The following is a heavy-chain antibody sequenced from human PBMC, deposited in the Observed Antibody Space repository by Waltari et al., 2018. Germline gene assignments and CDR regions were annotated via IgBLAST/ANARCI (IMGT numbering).Heavy chain of an antibody. D-gene: IGHD3-16*02. J-gene: IGHJ4*02. CDR1: GYTFTSYG. V-gene: IGHV1-8*02. CDR3: ARAGGYYDYVWGSYRAPDFDY. CDR2: MNPNSGNT. Sequence: QVQLVQSGAEVKKPGASVKVSCKASGYTFTSYGISWVRQATAHGLEWMGWMNPNSGNTGYAQKFQGRVTMTRNTSISTAYMELSSLRSEDTAVYYCARAGGYYDYVWGSYRAPDFDYWGQGTLVTVSS.